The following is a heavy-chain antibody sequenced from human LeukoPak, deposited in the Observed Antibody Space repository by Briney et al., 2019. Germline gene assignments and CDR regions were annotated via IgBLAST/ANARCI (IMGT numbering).Heavy chain of an antibody. CDR1: GGTFSSYA. CDR3: ARDHDGDYPNNWFDP. V-gene: IGHV1-69*13. Sequence: GASVKVSCKASGGTFSSYAISWVRQAPGQGLEWMGGIIPIFGTANYAQKFQGRVTITADESTSTAYMELSSLRSEDTAVYYRARDHDGDYPNNWFDPWGQGTLVTVSS. J-gene: IGHJ5*02. CDR2: IIPIFGTA. D-gene: IGHD4-17*01.